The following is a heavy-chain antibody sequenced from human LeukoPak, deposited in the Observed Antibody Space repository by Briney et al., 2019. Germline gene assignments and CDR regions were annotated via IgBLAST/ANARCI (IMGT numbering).Heavy chain of an antibody. D-gene: IGHD3-22*01. CDR1: GFTFSSYS. V-gene: IGHV3-21*01. Sequence: GGSLRLSCAASGFTFSSYSMNWVRQAPGKGLEWVSAISSSSSYIHYADSVKGRFTISRDNAKNSLYLQMNSLRAEDTAVYYCARDRDDGSGYYYPLDYWGQGTLVTVSS. J-gene: IGHJ4*02. CDR3: ARDRDDGSGYYYPLDY. CDR2: ISSSSSYI.